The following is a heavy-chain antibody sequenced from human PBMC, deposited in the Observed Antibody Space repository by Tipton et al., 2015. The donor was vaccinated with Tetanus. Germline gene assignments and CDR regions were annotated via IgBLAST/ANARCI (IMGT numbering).Heavy chain of an antibody. D-gene: IGHD3-22*01. J-gene: IGHJ4*02. Sequence: GLVKPSETLSLTCTVSGGSISNYYWSWIRQPPGKGLEWIGYIYNSENTNYNPSLKSRVTISVDTSKNQFSLKLSSVTAADTAVYYCARSPYYYDRSGYYFWGQGTLVTVSS. V-gene: IGHV4-59*01. CDR3: ARSPYYYDRSGYYF. CDR1: GGSISNYY. CDR2: IYNSENT.